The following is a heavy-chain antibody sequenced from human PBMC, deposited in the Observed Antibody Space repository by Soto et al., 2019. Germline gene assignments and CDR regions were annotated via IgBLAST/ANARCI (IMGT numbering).Heavy chain of an antibody. CDR2: IYYSGST. D-gene: IGHD6-19*01. CDR1: GGSISSYY. J-gene: IGHJ3*02. V-gene: IGHV4-59*01. CDR3: ARYSSGWHDAFDI. Sequence: SETLSLTCTVYGGSISSYYWSWIRQPPGKGLEWIGYIYYSGSTNYNPSLKSRVTISVDTSNNQFSLKLSSVTAADTAVYYCARYSSGWHDAFDIWGQGTMVTVSS.